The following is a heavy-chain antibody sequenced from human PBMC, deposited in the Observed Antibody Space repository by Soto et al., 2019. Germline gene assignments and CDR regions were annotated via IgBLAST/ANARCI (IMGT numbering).Heavy chain of an antibody. CDR1: GCSISSYY. D-gene: IGHD2-2*01. J-gene: IGHJ6*02. Sequence: ETLSLTCTVSGCSISSYYWSWIRQSPGKGLEWIGYIHYSGSTKSNPSLKSRVTISVDTSRNQVSLKLSSVTAADSAVYFCARARYQLLHPYYYGMDVWGQGTTVTVSS. CDR2: IHYSGST. V-gene: IGHV4-59*01. CDR3: ARARYQLLHPYYYGMDV.